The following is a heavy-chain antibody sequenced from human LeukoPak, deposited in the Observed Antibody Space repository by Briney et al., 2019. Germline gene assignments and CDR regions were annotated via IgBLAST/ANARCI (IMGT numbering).Heavy chain of an antibody. CDR3: ARDRSLAWFDP. J-gene: IGHJ5*02. CDR2: IKQDGSEK. V-gene: IGHV3-7*01. Sequence: GGSLRLSCAASGFTFSSYLMSWVRQAPGKGLEWVANIKQDGSEKYYEDSVKGRFTISRDNAKNSLYLQMNSLRAEDTAVYYCARDRSLAWFDPWGQGTLVTVSS. CDR1: GFTFSSYL. D-gene: IGHD3-16*01.